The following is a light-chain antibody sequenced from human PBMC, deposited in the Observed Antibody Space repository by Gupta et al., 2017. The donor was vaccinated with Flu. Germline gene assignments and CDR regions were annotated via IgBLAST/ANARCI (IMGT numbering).Light chain of an antibody. J-gene: IGKJ4*01. V-gene: IGKV3-11*01. Sequence: EIVLTQSPATLSLSPGERVTLFCRASHSISNFLAWYQHKPGQAPRLLIYDASNRAAGIPARFSGSGYGTDFTLTISSREPEEIAVYYCQQRSHWPPFTFGGGTKVEIK. CDR2: DAS. CDR3: QQRSHWPPFT. CDR1: HSISNF.